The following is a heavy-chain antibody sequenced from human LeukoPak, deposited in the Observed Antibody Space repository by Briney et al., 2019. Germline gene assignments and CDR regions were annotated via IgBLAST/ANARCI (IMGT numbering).Heavy chain of an antibody. Sequence: GGSLRLSCAASGFAFSRYVMTWVRQAPGKGLEWVSSISGSGGTTYYADSVKGHFTISRDNSKNTVYLQMNSLRAEDTALYYCVKSRVVATNWFDPWGQGILVTVSS. D-gene: IGHD2-15*01. CDR2: ISGSGGTT. J-gene: IGHJ5*02. CDR1: GFAFSRYV. CDR3: VKSRVVATNWFDP. V-gene: IGHV3-23*01.